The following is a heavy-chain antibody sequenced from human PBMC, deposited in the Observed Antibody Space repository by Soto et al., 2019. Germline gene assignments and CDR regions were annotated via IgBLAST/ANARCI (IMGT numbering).Heavy chain of an antibody. V-gene: IGHV3-30-3*01. CDR3: ASPRSDDYVWGSTFDY. J-gene: IGHJ4*02. CDR2: ISNDGSNK. D-gene: IGHD3-16*01. Sequence: SLILSCTASGFPFSSYTMHWVRQAPGKGLEWVAVISNDGSNKDYADSVKGRFTISRDNSKNTLNLQMNSLEPEDTAVYYCASPRSDDYVWGSTFDYWGQGTLVTVSS. CDR1: GFPFSSYT.